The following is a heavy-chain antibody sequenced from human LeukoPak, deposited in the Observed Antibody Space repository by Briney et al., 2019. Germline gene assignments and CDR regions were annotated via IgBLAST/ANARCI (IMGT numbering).Heavy chain of an antibody. CDR1: GGSFSGYY. CDR2: INHSGST. Sequence: SETLSLTCAVYGGSFSGYYWSWIRQPPGKGLEWIGEINHSGSTNYNPSLKSRVTISVDTYKNQFSLKLSSVTAADTAVYYCARGPLVSPWDYWGQGTLVTVSS. J-gene: IGHJ4*02. CDR3: ARGPLVSPWDY. D-gene: IGHD6-6*01. V-gene: IGHV4-34*01.